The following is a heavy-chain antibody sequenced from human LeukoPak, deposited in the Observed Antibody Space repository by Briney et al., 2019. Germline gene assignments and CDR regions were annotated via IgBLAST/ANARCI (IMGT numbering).Heavy chain of an antibody. CDR1: GGSIRSSYYY. CDR2: IYDSGST. CDR3: AREKADYYYGMDV. V-gene: IGHV4-39*02. Sequence: PSETLSLTCTVSGGSIRSSYYYWGWIRQPPGKGLEWIGSIYDSGSTYYNPSLKSRVTISVDTSKNQFSLKLNSVTAADTAVYYCAREKADYYYGMDVWGQGTTVTVSS. J-gene: IGHJ6*02.